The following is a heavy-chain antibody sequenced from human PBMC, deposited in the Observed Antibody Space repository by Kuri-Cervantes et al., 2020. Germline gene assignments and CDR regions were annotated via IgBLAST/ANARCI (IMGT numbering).Heavy chain of an antibody. J-gene: IGHJ4*02. CDR2: IYYSGST. CDR3: AREGVRGAFDY. D-gene: IGHD3-10*01. Sequence: GSLRLSCTVSGGSISSYYWSWIRQPPGKGLEWIGYIYYSGSTNYNPSLKSRVTISVDTSKNQFSLNLSSVTAADTAVYYCAREGVRGAFDYWGQGTLVTVSS. V-gene: IGHV4-59*01. CDR1: GGSISSYY.